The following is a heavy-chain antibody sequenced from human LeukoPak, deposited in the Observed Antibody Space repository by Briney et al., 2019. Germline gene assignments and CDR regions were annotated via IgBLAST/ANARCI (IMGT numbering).Heavy chain of an antibody. V-gene: IGHV1-69*13. CDR2: IIPIFGTA. Sequence: WASVKVSCKASGGTFSSYAISWVRQVPGQGLEWMGGIIPIFGTANYAQKFQGRVTITADESTSTAYMELSSLRSEDTAVYYCAAGHYYGSGRSTYYYYMDVWGKGTTVTISS. CDR1: GGTFSSYA. D-gene: IGHD3-10*01. CDR3: AAGHYYGSGRSTYYYYMDV. J-gene: IGHJ6*03.